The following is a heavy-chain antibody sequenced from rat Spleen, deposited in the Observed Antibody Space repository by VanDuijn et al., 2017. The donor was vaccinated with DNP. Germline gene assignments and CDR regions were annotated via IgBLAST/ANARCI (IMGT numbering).Heavy chain of an antibody. Sequence: VQLQESGPGLVEPSQSLSLTCSVTGYSITSRCRWTWIRKFPGNKMEWVGHISYSGSTSYNPSLKSRISITRDTSKNQFFLHLNSVTTEDMATYYCARYSLIPRVWDYWGQGVMVTVSS. CDR2: ISYSGST. J-gene: IGHJ2*01. CDR1: GYSITSRC. D-gene: IGHD1-4*01. V-gene: IGHV3-1*01. CDR3: ARYSLIPRVWDY.